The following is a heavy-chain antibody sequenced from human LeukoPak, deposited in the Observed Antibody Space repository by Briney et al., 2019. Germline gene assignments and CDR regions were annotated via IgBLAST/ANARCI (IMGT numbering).Heavy chain of an antibody. CDR2: VSSSITI. CDR1: GFTFSSYS. CDR3: ARDQYSYAHAAY. Sequence: GGSRRLSCAASGFTFSSYSMNWVRQAPGKGLEWVSYVSSSITIYYADSVKGRFTISRDNSKNTLHLQMNSLRAEDTAVYYCARDQYSYAHAAYWGQGTLVTVSS. V-gene: IGHV3-48*01. J-gene: IGHJ4*02. D-gene: IGHD5-18*01.